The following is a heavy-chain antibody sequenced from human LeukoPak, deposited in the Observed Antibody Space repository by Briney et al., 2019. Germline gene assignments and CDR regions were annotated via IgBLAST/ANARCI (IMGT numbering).Heavy chain of an antibody. CDR3: ARVSYSSSWYYHHMDV. CDR1: GGSISSSSYY. Sequence: PSETLSLTCTVSGGSISSSSYYWGWIRQPPGKGLQWIGSVYHSGTTFYNPSLKSRVTISVDTSKNQFSLKLSSVTAADTAVYYCARVSYSSSWYYHHMDVWGKGTTVTVSS. CDR2: VYHSGTT. V-gene: IGHV4-39*07. D-gene: IGHD6-13*01. J-gene: IGHJ6*03.